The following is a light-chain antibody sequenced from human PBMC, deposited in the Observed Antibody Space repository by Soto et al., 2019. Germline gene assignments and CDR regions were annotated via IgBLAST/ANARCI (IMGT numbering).Light chain of an antibody. CDR3: HQYYRTPYS. Sequence: DIVMTQSPDALAVSLGERATINCKSSQSVLYSSNNKNYLAWYQQKPGQPPKLLIYWASTRESGVPDRFSGSGSGTDFTLTISSLQAADVAVYYCHQYYRTPYSFGQGTKLEI. CDR1: QSVLYSSNNKNY. J-gene: IGKJ2*03. V-gene: IGKV4-1*01. CDR2: WAS.